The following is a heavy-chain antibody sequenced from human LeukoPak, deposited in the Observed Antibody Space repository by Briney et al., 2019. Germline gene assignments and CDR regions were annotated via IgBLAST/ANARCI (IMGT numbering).Heavy chain of an antibody. CDR1: GFTFSSYW. D-gene: IGHD3-16*02. J-gene: IGHJ5*02. CDR2: INSDGSTT. CDR3: ARASYTNSEFDP. Sequence: PGGSLRLSCAASGFTFSSYWMTWVRQTPGKGLVWVSRINSDGSTTSYADSVKGRLTISRDNAKNTLYLQMNSLRAEDTAVYYCARASYTNSEFDPWGQGTLVTVSS. V-gene: IGHV3-74*01.